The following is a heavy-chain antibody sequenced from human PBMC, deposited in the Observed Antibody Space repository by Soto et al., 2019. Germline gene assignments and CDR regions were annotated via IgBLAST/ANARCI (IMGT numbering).Heavy chain of an antibody. CDR1: GLTLSRYW. J-gene: IGHJ5*02. D-gene: IGHD3-22*01. V-gene: IGHV3-7*04. Sequence: EVQLVESGGDLVQPGGSLRLSCVVSGLTLSRYWMSWVRQAPGKGLEWVANIKEDGSKTYYVDSVKGRFTISRDNAKNSIYLQMNSLRVEDTAVYFCARDYYGQGPSWGQGTRVIVSS. CDR3: ARDYYGQGPS. CDR2: IKEDGSKT.